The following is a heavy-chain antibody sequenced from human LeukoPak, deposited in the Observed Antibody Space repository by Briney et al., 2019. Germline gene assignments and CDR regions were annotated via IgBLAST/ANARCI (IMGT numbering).Heavy chain of an antibody. CDR2: ISTDNGNT. Sequence: ASVKVSCKASGYSFTSYGINWVRQAPGQGLEWMGWISTDNGNTDYAQNLQGRVTMTTDTSTSTAYMELRSLRSDDTAVYYCARGYSYGYVPLDYWGQGTLVTVSS. D-gene: IGHD5-18*01. CDR3: ARGYSYGYVPLDY. J-gene: IGHJ4*02. V-gene: IGHV1-18*01. CDR1: GYSFTSYG.